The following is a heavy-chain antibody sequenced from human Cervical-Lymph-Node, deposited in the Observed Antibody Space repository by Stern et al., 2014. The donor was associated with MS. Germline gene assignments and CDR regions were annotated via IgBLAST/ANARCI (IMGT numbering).Heavy chain of an antibody. Sequence: QVQLVQSGAEVKKPGSSVKVSCQASGGTFRNYAVSWVRQAPGQGLEWMGGLVTVLGTSSYALQFHGRISITTDASASTALMDLSSLTPEDTAVYFCARHSSDYYFYPFESWGQGTLVTVSS. CDR2: LVTVLGTS. CDR1: GGTFRNYA. V-gene: IGHV1-69*01. CDR3: ARHSSDYYFYPFES. J-gene: IGHJ4*02. D-gene: IGHD3-22*01.